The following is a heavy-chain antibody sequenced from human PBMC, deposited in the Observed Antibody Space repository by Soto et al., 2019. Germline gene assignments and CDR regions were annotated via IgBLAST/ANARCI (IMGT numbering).Heavy chain of an antibody. D-gene: IGHD1-1*01. CDR1: GYTFTTYG. CDR3: ARGRYGDY. Sequence: QVHLVQYGAEVRKPGASVKVSCKGSGYTFTTYGITWVRQAPGQGLEWMGWISAHNDNTNYAQKVQGRVTVTRDTSTSTAYMELRNLRSDDTAVYYCARGRYGDYWGQGALVTVSS. CDR2: ISAHNDNT. V-gene: IGHV1-18*01. J-gene: IGHJ4*02.